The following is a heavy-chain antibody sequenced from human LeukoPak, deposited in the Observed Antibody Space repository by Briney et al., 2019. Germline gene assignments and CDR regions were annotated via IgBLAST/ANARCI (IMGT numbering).Heavy chain of an antibody. CDR3: AREEDIVVVVAAKGAFDI. Sequence: SVKLSCKASGGTFSSYAISWVRQAPGQGLEWMGGIIPIFGTANYAQKFQGRVTITADESTSTAYMELSSLRSEDTAVYYCAREEDIVVVVAAKGAFDIWGQGTMVTVSS. CDR2: IIPIFGTA. V-gene: IGHV1-69*13. D-gene: IGHD2-15*01. J-gene: IGHJ3*02. CDR1: GGTFSSYA.